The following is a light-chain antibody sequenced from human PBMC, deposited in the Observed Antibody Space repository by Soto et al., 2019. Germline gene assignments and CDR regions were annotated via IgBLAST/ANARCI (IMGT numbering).Light chain of an antibody. CDR1: QSVFYNSNNKNY. V-gene: IGKV4-1*01. CDR2: WAS. Sequence: DIVMTQSPDYLAVSLGERATINCKSSQSVFYNSNNKNYLAWYQNKPRQPPKLIIYWASTRDSGVPDRFSGSGSVTDFTLTISCLQAEDVAVYYCQQYYSNPLSFGQGTRLEI. CDR3: QQYYSNPLS. J-gene: IGKJ5*01.